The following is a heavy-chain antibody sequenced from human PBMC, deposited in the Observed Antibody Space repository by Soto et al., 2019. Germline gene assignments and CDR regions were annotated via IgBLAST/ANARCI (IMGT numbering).Heavy chain of an antibody. J-gene: IGHJ3*02. V-gene: IGHV1-18*01. Sequence: QVPLVQSGAEVKKPGASVKVSCKASGYTFTSYGISWVRQAPGQGLEWMGWISAYNGNTNYAQKLQGRVTMTTDTSTSTAYMELRSLRSDDTAVYYCARDQFEYYYGSGRFFDIWGQGTMVTVSS. CDR2: ISAYNGNT. D-gene: IGHD3-10*01. CDR1: GYTFTSYG. CDR3: ARDQFEYYYGSGRFFDI.